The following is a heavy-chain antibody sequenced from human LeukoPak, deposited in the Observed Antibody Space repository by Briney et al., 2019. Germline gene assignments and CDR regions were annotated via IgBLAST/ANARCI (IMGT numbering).Heavy chain of an antibody. Sequence: GGSPRLSCAASGFTFSGSAMHWVRQASGKGLEWVGRIRSKANSYATAYAASVKGRFTISRDDSKNTAYLQMNSLKTEDTAVYYCTRLFAGNWFDPWGQGTLVTVSS. J-gene: IGHJ5*02. CDR3: TRLFAGNWFDP. CDR2: IRSKANSYAT. CDR1: GFTFSGSA. V-gene: IGHV3-73*01.